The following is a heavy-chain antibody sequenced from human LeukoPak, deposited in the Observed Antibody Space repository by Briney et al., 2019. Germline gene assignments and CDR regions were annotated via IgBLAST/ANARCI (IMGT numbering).Heavy chain of an antibody. V-gene: IGHV4-59*01. CDR1: SASISSYY. Sequence: SETLSLTCTVSSASISSYYWGWIRQPPGKGLEWIGYIQNTGGTNYNPSLKSRVSISKDTSKNQFSLKVSSMTAADTAVYYCAKHGSGWSFDYWGQGTLVTVSS. CDR2: IQNTGGT. J-gene: IGHJ4*02. CDR3: AKHGSGWSFDY. D-gene: IGHD6-19*01.